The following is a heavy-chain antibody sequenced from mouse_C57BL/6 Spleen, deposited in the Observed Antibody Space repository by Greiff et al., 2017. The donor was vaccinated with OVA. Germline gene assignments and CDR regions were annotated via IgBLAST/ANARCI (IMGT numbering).Heavy chain of an antibody. CDR1: GYTFTDYN. CDR3: ARDDGYSYWYFDV. V-gene: IGHV1-18*01. Sequence: EVQLQQSGPELVKPGASVKIPCKASGYTFTDYNMDWVKQSHGKSLEWIGDINPNNGGTIYNQKFKGKATLTVDKSSSTAYMELRSLTSEDTAVYYCARDDGYSYWYFDVWGTGTTVTVSS. D-gene: IGHD2-3*01. CDR2: INPNNGGT. J-gene: IGHJ1*03.